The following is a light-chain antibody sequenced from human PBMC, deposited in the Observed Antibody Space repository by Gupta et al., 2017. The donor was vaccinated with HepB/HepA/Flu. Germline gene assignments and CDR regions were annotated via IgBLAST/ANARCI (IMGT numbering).Light chain of an antibody. J-gene: IGKJ1*01. CDR2: WAS. V-gene: IGKV4-1*01. Sequence: DILMTQSPDSLAVSLGERATINCPSSQSVRHNYINKTYLAWYQQKSGQPPKLLIHWASTWESGVPDSFSGRGSKTEFTLTIDSLQTEDVAIYYCRQDYGNPWTFGQGTMVDI. CDR3: RQDYGNPWT. CDR1: QSVRHNYINKTY.